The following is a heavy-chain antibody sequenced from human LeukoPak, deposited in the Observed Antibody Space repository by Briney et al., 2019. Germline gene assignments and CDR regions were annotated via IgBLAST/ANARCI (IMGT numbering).Heavy chain of an antibody. CDR2: INPNSGGT. CDR1: GYTFTGYY. J-gene: IGHJ4*02. V-gene: IGHV1-2*02. D-gene: IGHD6-19*01. CDR3: ARDLYSGIAVAGTFYYFDY. Sequence: ASVKVSCKASGYTFTGYYMHWVRQAPGQGLEWIGWINPNSGGTNYAQKFQGRVTMTRDTSISTAYMELSRLRSDDTAVYYCARDLYSGIAVAGTFYYFDYWGQGTLVTVSS.